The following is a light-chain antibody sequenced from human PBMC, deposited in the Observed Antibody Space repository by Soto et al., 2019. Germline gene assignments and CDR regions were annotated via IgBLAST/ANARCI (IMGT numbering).Light chain of an antibody. J-gene: IGKJ1*01. CDR3: QQYHNWPA. CDR1: QSVFSS. Sequence: EIVMPQSPATLSVSPGERATLSCRASQSVFSSLAWFQQKPGQAPRLLIYGAATRATGIPARFSGSGSGTEFTLTISSLQSEDFAIYYCQQYHNWPAFGQGTKVEI. CDR2: GAA. V-gene: IGKV3-15*01.